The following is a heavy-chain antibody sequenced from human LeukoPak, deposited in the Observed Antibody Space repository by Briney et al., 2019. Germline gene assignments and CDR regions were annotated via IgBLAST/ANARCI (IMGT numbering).Heavy chain of an antibody. CDR3: ASPSGAARDY. CDR2: IKQDGSEK. Sequence: GGSLRLSCAASGFTLSSYWMSWVRQAPGKGLEWVANIKQDGSEKYYVDSVKGRFTISRDNAKNSLYLQMNSLRAEDTAVYYCASPSGAARDYWGQGTLVTVSS. J-gene: IGHJ4*02. D-gene: IGHD6-6*01. V-gene: IGHV3-7*01. CDR1: GFTLSSYW.